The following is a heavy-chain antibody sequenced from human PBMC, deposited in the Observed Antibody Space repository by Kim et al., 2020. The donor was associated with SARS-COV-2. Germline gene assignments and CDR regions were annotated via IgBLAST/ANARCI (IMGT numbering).Heavy chain of an antibody. CDR2: IDGSDGAT. CDR3: LKGGWGWIWAC. J-gene: IGHJ4*02. D-gene: IGHD2-21*01. CDR1: GFTFTGHA. V-gene: IGHV3-23*01. Sequence: GGSLRLSCTTSGFTFTGHAMSWVRQAPGKGLEWVSSIDGSDGATYYVDSVKGRFSISRADSKNTLYLQMSTLRADAPAAADCLKGGWGWIWACWGQGTLV.